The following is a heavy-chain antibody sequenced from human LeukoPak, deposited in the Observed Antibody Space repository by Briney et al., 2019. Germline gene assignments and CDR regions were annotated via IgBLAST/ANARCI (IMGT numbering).Heavy chain of an antibody. D-gene: IGHD6-13*01. CDR2: ISAYNGNT. CDR1: GYTFTSYG. Sequence: VASVKVSCKASGYTFTSYGTSWVRQAPGQGLEWMGWISAYNGNTNYAQKLQGRVTMTTDTSTSTAYMELRSLRSDDTAVYYCARVPAAAGLFDPWGQGTLVTVSS. J-gene: IGHJ5*02. V-gene: IGHV1-18*01. CDR3: ARVPAAAGLFDP.